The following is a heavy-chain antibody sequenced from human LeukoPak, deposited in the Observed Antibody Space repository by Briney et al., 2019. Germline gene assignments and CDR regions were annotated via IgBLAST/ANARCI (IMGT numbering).Heavy chain of an antibody. V-gene: IGHV3-23*01. D-gene: IGHD1-26*01. CDR2: SGSGGST. Sequence: GGSLRLSCAASGFIFSSYGMSWVRQAPGKGLEWVSVSGSGGSTYYAASVKGRFTISRSNSKNTLYLQMNSLRAEDTAVYYCAKGDYSGSYYFDYWGQGTLVTVSS. CDR3: AKGDYSGSYYFDY. J-gene: IGHJ4*02. CDR1: GFIFSSYG.